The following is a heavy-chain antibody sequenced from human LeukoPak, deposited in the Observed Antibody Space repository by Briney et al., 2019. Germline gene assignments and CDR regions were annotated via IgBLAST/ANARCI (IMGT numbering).Heavy chain of an antibody. V-gene: IGHV4-39*01. CDR1: GGSISSSSYY. CDR3: ARHASAYDILTGYRSLYYFDY. Sequence: PSETLSLTCTVSGGSISSSSYYWGWMRQPPGKGLEWIGSIYYSGSTYYNPSLKSRVTISVDTSKNQFSLKLSSVTAADTAVYYCARHASAYDILTGYRSLYYFDYWGQGTLVTVSS. J-gene: IGHJ4*02. CDR2: IYYSGST. D-gene: IGHD3-9*01.